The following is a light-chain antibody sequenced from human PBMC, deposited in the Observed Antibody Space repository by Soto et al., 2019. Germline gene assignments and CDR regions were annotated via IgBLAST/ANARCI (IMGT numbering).Light chain of an antibody. V-gene: IGKV3-11*01. CDR1: QSVSRF. CDR3: QQRSNWPLLT. J-gene: IGKJ4*01. Sequence: EIVLTQSPSTLSLSPGDRATLSCRASQSVSRFLGWYQQKPGQAPRLLIYDASNRATGIPARFSGSGSGTDLTLTISGLEPEDFAIYYCQQRSNWPLLTFGGGTKVDIK. CDR2: DAS.